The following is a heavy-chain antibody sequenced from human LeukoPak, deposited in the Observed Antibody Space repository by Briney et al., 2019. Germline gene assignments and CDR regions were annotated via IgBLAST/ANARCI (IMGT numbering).Heavy chain of an antibody. CDR1: GGSISSYY. CDR2: IYYSGST. V-gene: IGHV4-59*08. D-gene: IGHD6-13*01. CDR3: ARLRGYSSSWYGLYGMDV. J-gene: IGHJ6*02. Sequence: SETLSLTCTVSGGSISSYYWSWIRQPPGKGLEWIGYIYYSGSTNYNPSLKSRVTISVDTSKNQFSLKLSPVTAADTAVYYCARLRGYSSSWYGLYGMDVWGQGTTVTVSS.